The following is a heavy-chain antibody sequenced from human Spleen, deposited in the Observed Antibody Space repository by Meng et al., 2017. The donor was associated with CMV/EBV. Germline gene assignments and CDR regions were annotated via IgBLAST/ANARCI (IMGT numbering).Heavy chain of an antibody. Sequence: QVQLQESGPGLVKPSETLSLTCTVSGGSISSSSYYWGWIRQPPGKGLEWIGSIYYSGSTYYNPSLKSRVTISVDTSKNQFSLKLSSVTAADTAVYYCARVLPLNRRFDYWGQGTLVTVSS. V-gene: IGHV4-39*07. J-gene: IGHJ4*02. CDR2: IYYSGST. CDR3: ARVLPLNRRFDY. CDR1: GGSISSSSYY.